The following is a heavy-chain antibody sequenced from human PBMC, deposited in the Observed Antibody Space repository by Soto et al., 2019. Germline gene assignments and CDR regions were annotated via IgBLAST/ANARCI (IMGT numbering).Heavy chain of an antibody. J-gene: IGHJ6*02. Sequence: SETLSLTCTVSGGSISSYYWSWIRQPAGKGLEWIGRIYTSGSTNYNPSLKSRVTMSVDTSKNQFSLKLSSVTAADTAVYYCARDTSSGYYYYYGMDVWGQGTTVTVSS. CDR1: GGSISSYY. CDR2: IYTSGST. D-gene: IGHD3-22*01. CDR3: ARDTSSGYYYYYGMDV. V-gene: IGHV4-4*07.